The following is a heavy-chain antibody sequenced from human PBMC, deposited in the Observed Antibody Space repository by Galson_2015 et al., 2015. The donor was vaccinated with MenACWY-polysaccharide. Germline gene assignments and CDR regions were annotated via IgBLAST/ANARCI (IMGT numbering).Heavy chain of an antibody. Sequence: SLRLSCAASGFPFSTYPMTWVRQAPGKGLGGVSSIIGGSGTINYAESVKGRSSISRDNPQISLYQQFNCLRDEDTAVYYCARVAYSSRTFDSWGQGTLVTVSS. J-gene: IGHJ4*02. D-gene: IGHD4-11*01. CDR3: ARVAYSSRTFDS. CDR2: IIGGSGTI. CDR1: GFPFSTYP. V-gene: IGHV3-48*02.